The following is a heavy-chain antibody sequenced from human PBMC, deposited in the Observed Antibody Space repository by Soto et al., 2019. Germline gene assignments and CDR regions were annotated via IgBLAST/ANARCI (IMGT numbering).Heavy chain of an antibody. CDR2: IGVSSDA. Sequence: GGSLRLSCAASGFTFSSYAMSWARQAPGKGLEWVSSIGVSSDAYYADSVKGRFTISRDNSRNTLYLQMNSPRAEDTALYYCAKNYFFDSWGQGTLVTVSS. CDR3: AKNYFFDS. V-gene: IGHV3-23*01. CDR1: GFTFSSYA. J-gene: IGHJ4*02.